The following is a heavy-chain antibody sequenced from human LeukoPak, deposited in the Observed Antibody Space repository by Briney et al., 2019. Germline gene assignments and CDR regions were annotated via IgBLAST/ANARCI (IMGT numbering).Heavy chain of an antibody. Sequence: PSETLSLTCAVSGGSISSYYWSWIRQPPGKGLEWIGYIYYSGSTNYNPSLKSRVTISVDTSKNQFSLKLSSVTAADTAVYYCARSRIAAAGLYYWGQGTLVTVSS. CDR2: IYYSGST. D-gene: IGHD6-13*01. CDR1: GGSISSYY. CDR3: ARSRIAAAGLYY. J-gene: IGHJ4*02. V-gene: IGHV4-59*01.